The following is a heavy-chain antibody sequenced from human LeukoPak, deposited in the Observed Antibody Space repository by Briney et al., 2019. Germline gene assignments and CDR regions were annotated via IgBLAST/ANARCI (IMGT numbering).Heavy chain of an antibody. CDR2: INTNTGNP. CDR1: GYTFTGYY. D-gene: IGHD1/OR15-1a*01. Sequence: ASVKVSCKASGYTFTGYYMHWVRQAPGQGLEWMGWINTNTGNPTYAQGFTGRFVFSLDTSVSTAYLQISSLKAEDTAVYYCARSPTNWNNYFDYWGQGTLVTVSS. CDR3: ARSPTNWNNYFDY. V-gene: IGHV7-4-1*02. J-gene: IGHJ4*02.